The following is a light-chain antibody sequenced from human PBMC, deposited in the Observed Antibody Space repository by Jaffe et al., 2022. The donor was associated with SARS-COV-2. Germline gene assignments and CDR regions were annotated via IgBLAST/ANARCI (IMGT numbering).Light chain of an antibody. CDR3: SAHTSSSTWV. CDR1: SSDIGGYNF. CDR2: DVS. Sequence: QSALTQPASVSGSPGQSITISCIGSSSDIGGYNFVSWFQQHPGKAPKLTIYDVSNRPSGVSNRFSGSKSGNTASLTISGLQADDEADYYCSAHTSSSTWVFGGGTKLTVL. V-gene: IGLV2-14*01. J-gene: IGLJ3*02.